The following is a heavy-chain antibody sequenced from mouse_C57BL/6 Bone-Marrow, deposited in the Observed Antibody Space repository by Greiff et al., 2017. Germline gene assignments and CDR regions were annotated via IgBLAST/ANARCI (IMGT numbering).Heavy chain of an antibody. D-gene: IGHD4-1*01. J-gene: IGHJ3*01. Sequence: ESGAELVRPGTSVKVSCKASGYAFTHYLIEWVKQRPGQGLEWIGVINPGSGGTNYNEKFKGKATLTADKSSSTAYMQLSSLTSEDSAVYFCARSKNWDSWFAYWGQGTLGTVSA. CDR3: ARSKNWDSWFAY. V-gene: IGHV1-54*01. CDR2: INPGSGGT. CDR1: GYAFTHYL.